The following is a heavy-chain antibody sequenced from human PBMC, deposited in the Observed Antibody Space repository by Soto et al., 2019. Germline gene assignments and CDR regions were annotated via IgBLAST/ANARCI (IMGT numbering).Heavy chain of an antibody. J-gene: IGHJ4*02. CDR3: ARGGYASSYRFDY. D-gene: IGHD2-2*01. CDR2: IMPFIDTS. Sequence: QVQLVQSGAEVKKPGSSVKVSCKASGGTFGSYTLNWVRQAPGQGLEWLGGIMPFIDTSTYAQMLQGRVTITSDKSTSTVYMELSSLQTDGTAVYYCARGGYASSYRFDYWGQGTLVTVSS. CDR1: GGTFGSYT. V-gene: IGHV1-69*06.